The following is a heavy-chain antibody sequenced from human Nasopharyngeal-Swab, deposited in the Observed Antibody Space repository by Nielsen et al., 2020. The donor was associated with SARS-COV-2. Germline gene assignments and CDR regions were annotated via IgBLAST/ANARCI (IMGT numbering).Heavy chain of an antibody. Sequence: GGSLRLSCKGSGYSFTSYWIGWVRQMPGKGLEWMGIIYPGDSDTRYSPSFQGQVTISADKSISTAYLQWSSLKASDTAMYYCARLIGGRSGYFGMGVWGQGTTVTVSS. CDR3: ARLIGGRSGYFGMGV. V-gene: IGHV5-51*01. D-gene: IGHD3-3*01. CDR1: GYSFTSYW. CDR2: IYPGDSDT. J-gene: IGHJ6*02.